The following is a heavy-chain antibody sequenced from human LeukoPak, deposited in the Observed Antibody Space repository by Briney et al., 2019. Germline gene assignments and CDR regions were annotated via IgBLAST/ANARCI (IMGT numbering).Heavy chain of an antibody. Sequence: VASVKVSCKPSGSSFTISDYAIVWVRQAPGQGLEWMGGIIPVFGRPDYAPKFQGRITITTDESTNTAYMQLSSLTSEDTAVYCCARGRGGSIVIVAPYFDSWGQGTLVSVSS. J-gene: IGHJ4*02. CDR3: ARGRGGSIVIVAPYFDS. D-gene: IGHD5-12*01. V-gene: IGHV1-69*05. CDR1: GSSFTISDYA. CDR2: IIPVFGRP.